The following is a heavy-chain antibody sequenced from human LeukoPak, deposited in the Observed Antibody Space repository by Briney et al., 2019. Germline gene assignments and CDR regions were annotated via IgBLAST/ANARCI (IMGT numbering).Heavy chain of an antibody. CDR1: GYSFTSYW. CDR3: ATQRGYYYDSSGYPYYFDY. V-gene: IGHV5-51*04. D-gene: IGHD3-22*01. J-gene: IGHJ4*02. Sequence: GESLKISCKGSGYSFTSYWIGWVRQMPGKGLEWMGIIYPGDSDTRYSPSFQGQVTISADKPISTAYLQWSSLKASDTAVYYCATQRGYYYDSSGYPYYFDYWGQGTLVTVSS. CDR2: IYPGDSDT.